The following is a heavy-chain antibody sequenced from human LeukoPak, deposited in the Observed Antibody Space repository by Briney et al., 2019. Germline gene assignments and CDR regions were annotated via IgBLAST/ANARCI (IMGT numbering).Heavy chain of an antibody. J-gene: IGHJ6*02. Sequence: SVKVSCKASGGTFSSYAISWVRQAPGQGLEWMGGIIPIFGTANSAQKFQGRVTITADESTSTAYMELSSLRSEDTAVYYCARDSRVVVAAKHYYYGMDVWGQGTTVTVSS. CDR3: ARDSRVVVAAKHYYYGMDV. V-gene: IGHV1-69*01. CDR2: IIPIFGTA. CDR1: GGTFSSYA. D-gene: IGHD2-15*01.